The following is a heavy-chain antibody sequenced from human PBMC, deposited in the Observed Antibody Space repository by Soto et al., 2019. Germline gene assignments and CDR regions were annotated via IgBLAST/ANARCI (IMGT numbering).Heavy chain of an antibody. D-gene: IGHD3-10*01. CDR2: INATIHTT. J-gene: IGHJ4*02. Sequence: ASVKVSCKASGYTFSTYFIHWVRQAPGQGLEWMGIINATIHTTSYAQKFQGRVTITRDTSTSTVYMELSSLRSEDTAVYYCARVTGSLDYWGQGTLVTVSS. V-gene: IGHV1-46*01. CDR3: ARVTGSLDY. CDR1: GYTFSTYF.